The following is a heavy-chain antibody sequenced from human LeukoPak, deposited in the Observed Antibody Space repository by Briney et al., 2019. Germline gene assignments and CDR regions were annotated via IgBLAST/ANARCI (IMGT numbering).Heavy chain of an antibody. V-gene: IGHV1-18*01. Sequence: ASVKVSCKASGDTFTSYGISWARQAPGQGLEWMGWIIAYNGIANYAQKFQGRVTMTTDISTSTAYMELRSLRSDDTAVYYCARGAVAGNYYFYYGMDVRGQGNTVTVSS. J-gene: IGHJ6*02. CDR2: IIAYNGIA. D-gene: IGHD6-19*01. CDR3: ARGAVAGNYYFYYGMDV. CDR1: GDTFTSYG.